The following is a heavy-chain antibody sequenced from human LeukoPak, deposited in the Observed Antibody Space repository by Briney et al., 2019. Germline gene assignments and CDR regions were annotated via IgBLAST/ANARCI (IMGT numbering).Heavy chain of an antibody. CDR3: ARDFPGIAVAGPLDY. J-gene: IGHJ4*02. CDR2: IYTSGST. CDR1: GGPISSYY. V-gene: IGHV4-4*07. Sequence: SETLSLTCTVSGGPISSYYWSWIRQPAGKGLEWIGRIYTSGSTNYNPSLKSRVTISVDKSKNQFSLKLSSVTAADTAVYYCARDFPGIAVAGPLDYWGQGTLVTVSS. D-gene: IGHD6-19*01.